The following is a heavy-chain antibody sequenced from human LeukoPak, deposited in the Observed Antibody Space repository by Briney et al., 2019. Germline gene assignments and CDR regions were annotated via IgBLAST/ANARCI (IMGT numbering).Heavy chain of an antibody. J-gene: IGHJ4*02. Sequence: ASVKVFCKASGYTFTGYYMHWVRQAPGQGLEWMGMIYPRDGSTSYAQKFQGRVTVTRDTSTSTVHMELSGLRSEDTAVYYCARDQEGFDYWGQGTLVTVSS. CDR3: ARDQEGFDY. CDR2: IYPRDGST. CDR1: GYTFTGYY. V-gene: IGHV1-46*01.